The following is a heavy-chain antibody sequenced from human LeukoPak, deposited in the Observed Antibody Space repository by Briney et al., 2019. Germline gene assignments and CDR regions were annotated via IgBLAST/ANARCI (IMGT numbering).Heavy chain of an antibody. D-gene: IGHD3-3*01. CDR3: ARRVEGITIFGVVMRWNYWFDP. V-gene: IGHV4-39*01. J-gene: IGHJ5*02. CDR1: GGSISSSSYY. Sequence: SETLSLTCTVSGGSISSSSYYWGWIRQPPGKGLEWIGSIYYSGSTYYNPSLKSRVTISVDTSKNQFSLKLSSVTAADTAVYYCARRVEGITIFGVVMRWNYWFDPWGQGTLVTVSS. CDR2: IYYSGST.